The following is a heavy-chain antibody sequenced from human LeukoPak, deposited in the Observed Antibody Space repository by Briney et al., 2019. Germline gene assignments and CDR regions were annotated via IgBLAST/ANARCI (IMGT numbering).Heavy chain of an antibody. V-gene: IGHV4-34*01. J-gene: IGHJ4*02. CDR2: INHSGST. Sequence: SETLSLTCAVYGGSFSGYYWSWIRQPPGKGLEWIGEINHSGSTNYNPSLKSRVTISVDTSKNQFSLKLSSVTAADTAVYYCARGRGYSGGCDYRGQGTLVTVSS. CDR1: GGSFSGYY. D-gene: IGHD5-12*01. CDR3: ARGRGYSGGCDY.